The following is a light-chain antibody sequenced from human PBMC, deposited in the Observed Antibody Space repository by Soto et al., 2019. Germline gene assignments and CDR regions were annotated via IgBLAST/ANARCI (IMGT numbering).Light chain of an antibody. V-gene: IGKV1-5*03. J-gene: IGKJ1*01. CDR2: MAS. CDR3: QQYNTYSRT. Sequence: DIQMTQSPSTLSASVGDRITITFRASQSISSSLAWYQQKPGKAPKLLIYMASNLQSGVPSRFGGAGSGTEFTLTISSLQPDDFATYYCQQYNTYSRTFGQGTKVDI. CDR1: QSISSS.